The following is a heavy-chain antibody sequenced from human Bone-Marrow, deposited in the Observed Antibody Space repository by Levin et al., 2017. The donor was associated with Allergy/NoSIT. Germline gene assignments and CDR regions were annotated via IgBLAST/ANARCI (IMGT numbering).Heavy chain of an antibody. Sequence: SQTLSLTCGVYGGSYHGSYLNWIRQPPGKGLEWIGEINHSGITNYNPSLSTRVTISHDTSKKQISLRLTSVTAADTAVYYCSRGRSSYYPNDAFDIWGRGTFVTVSS. D-gene: IGHD1-26*01. CDR3: SRGRSSYYPNDAFDI. CDR1: GGSYHGSY. V-gene: IGHV4-34*01. J-gene: IGHJ3*02. CDR2: INHSGIT.